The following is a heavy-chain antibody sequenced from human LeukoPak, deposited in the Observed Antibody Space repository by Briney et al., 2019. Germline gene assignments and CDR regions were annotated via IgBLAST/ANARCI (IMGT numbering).Heavy chain of an antibody. J-gene: IGHJ4*02. CDR2: ISYDGSNK. CDR1: GITFSSYG. CDR3: AKDFYPMVRGVPVDY. D-gene: IGHD3-10*01. V-gene: IGHV3-30*18. Sequence: PGGSLRLSCAASGITFSSYGMHWVRQAPGKGLEWVAVISYDGSNKYYADSVKGRFTISRDNSKNTLYLQMNSLRAEDTAVYYCAKDFYPMVRGVPVDYWGQGTLVTVSS.